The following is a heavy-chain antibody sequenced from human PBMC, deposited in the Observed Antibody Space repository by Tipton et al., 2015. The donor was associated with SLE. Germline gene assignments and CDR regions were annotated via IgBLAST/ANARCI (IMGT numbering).Heavy chain of an antibody. V-gene: IGHV4-34*01. CDR2: INHSGST. Sequence: TLSLTCTVYGGSFSGYYWRWIRQPPGKGLEWIGEINHSGSTNYNPSLKNRVTISVDTSKNQFSLKLSSVTAADTAVYYCARLETGTTSNFDYWGQGTLVSVSS. CDR1: GGSFSGYY. D-gene: IGHD1-1*01. J-gene: IGHJ4*02. CDR3: ARLETGTTSNFDY.